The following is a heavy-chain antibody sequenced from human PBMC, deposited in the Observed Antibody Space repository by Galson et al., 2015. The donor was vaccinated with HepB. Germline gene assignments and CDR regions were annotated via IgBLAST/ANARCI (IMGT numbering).Heavy chain of an antibody. Sequence: SLRLSCAASGFTFSIYAMHWVRQAPGKGLEWVALIPYDGSSQYYADSVRGRFTISRDNSKNTLYLQMDSLRPEDTAVYYCAKGGYCSRARCPGRNWFDPWGQGTLVTVSS. D-gene: IGHD2-15*01. CDR1: GFTFSIYA. J-gene: IGHJ5*02. CDR2: IPYDGSSQ. V-gene: IGHV3-30-3*01. CDR3: AKGGYCSRARCPGRNWFDP.